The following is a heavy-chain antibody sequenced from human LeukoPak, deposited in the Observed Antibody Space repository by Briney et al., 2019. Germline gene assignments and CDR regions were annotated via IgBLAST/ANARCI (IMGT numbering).Heavy chain of an antibody. V-gene: IGHV3-30*02. Sequence: GGSLRLSCAASGFTFSTYGMHWVRQAPGKGLEWVAFIRYDGSNKYYADSVKGRFTISRDNSKNTLYLQMNSLRAGDTAVYYCAKEGATSWLTWVDYWGQGTLVTVSS. CDR3: AKEGATSWLTWVDY. J-gene: IGHJ4*02. D-gene: IGHD1-26*01. CDR1: GFTFSTYG. CDR2: IRYDGSNK.